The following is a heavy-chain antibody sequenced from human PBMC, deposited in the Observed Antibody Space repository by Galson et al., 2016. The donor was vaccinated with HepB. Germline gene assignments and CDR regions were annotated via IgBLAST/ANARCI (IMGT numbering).Heavy chain of an antibody. CDR3: ATDLSSRFQR. J-gene: IGHJ1*01. CDR1: DGSFSDSY. CDR2: ISISGSSI. V-gene: IGHV3-11*04. Sequence: LSLTCAVYDGSFSDSYWSWIRQPPGKGLEWVSYISISGSSINYADSVKGRFTISRDNAKNSLYLQMNNLRAEDTALYFCATDLSSRFQRWGQGTLVIVSS.